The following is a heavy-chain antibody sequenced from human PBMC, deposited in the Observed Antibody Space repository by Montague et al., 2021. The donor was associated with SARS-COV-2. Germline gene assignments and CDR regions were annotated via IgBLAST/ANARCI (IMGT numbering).Heavy chain of an antibody. D-gene: IGHD3-22*01. CDR2: IDHRGSS. CDR1: GESFSGFH. V-gene: IGHV4-34*01. J-gene: IGHJ4*02. Sequence: SETLSLTCAVYGESFSGFHWTWIRQPPGKGLEWIGEIDHRGSSNXNPSLKSRVTISVDTSKNQFSLRRNSVTAADTGVYYCARGHLGTTMVVVVMVGAQFSFDTGGRG. CDR3: ARGHLGTTMVVVVMVGAQFSFDT.